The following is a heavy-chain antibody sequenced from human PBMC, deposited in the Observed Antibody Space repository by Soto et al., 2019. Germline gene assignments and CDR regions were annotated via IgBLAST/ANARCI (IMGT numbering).Heavy chain of an antibody. CDR3: ARGRVPAAIHYFQH. J-gene: IGHJ1*01. CDR1: GGPFSSYA. V-gene: IGHV1-69*06. CDR2: IIPIFGTA. Sequence: VQLVQSGAEVKKPGSSVKVYCKASGGPFSSYAISWVRQAPGQGLEWMGGIIPIFGTANYAQKFQGRVTITADKSTSTAYMELSSLRAEDTSVYYCARGRVPAAIHYFQHWCQGTLVTVSS. D-gene: IGHD2-2*01.